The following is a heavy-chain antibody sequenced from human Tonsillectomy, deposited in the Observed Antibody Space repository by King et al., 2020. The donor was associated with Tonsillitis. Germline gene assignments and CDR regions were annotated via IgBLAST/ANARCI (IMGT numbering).Heavy chain of an antibody. CDR1: GYSFTNHR. CDR2: IYPGDPNT. J-gene: IGHJ4*02. CDR3: ARLGGRDD. D-gene: IGHD3-16*01. Sequence: QLVQSGAEVKKPGESLKISCKASGYSFTNHRIGWVRQMPGKGREGMGSIYPGDPNTRYNPSFQGQVTISADKSISTAYLQWSSLEASDTAMYYCARLGGRDDWGQGTLVTVSP. V-gene: IGHV5-51*03.